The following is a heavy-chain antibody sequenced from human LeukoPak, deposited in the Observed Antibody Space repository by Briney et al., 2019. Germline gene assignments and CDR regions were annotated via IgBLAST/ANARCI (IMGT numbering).Heavy chain of an antibody. J-gene: IGHJ4*02. V-gene: IGHV1-69*06. CDR2: IIPIFGTA. D-gene: IGHD3-10*01. CDR3: ARQIVEVWFGELCATNCDY. CDR1: GGTFSSYA. Sequence: SVKVSCKASGGTFSSYAISWVRQAPGQGLEWMGGIIPIFGTANYAQKFQGRVTITADKSTSTAYMDLSSLRSEDTAVYYCARQIVEVWFGELCATNCDYWGQGTLVTVSS.